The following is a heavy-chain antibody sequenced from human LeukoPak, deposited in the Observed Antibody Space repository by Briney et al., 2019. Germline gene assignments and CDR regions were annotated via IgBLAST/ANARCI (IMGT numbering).Heavy chain of an antibody. Sequence: SETLSLTCAVYGGSFSGCYWSWIRQPPGKGLEWIGEINHSGSTNYNPSLKSRVTISVDTSKNQFSLKLSSVTAADTAVYYCARGRQTPTYNWFGPWGQGTLVTVSS. CDR2: INHSGST. V-gene: IGHV4-34*01. J-gene: IGHJ5*02. CDR3: ARGRQTPTYNWFGP. CDR1: GGSFSGCY.